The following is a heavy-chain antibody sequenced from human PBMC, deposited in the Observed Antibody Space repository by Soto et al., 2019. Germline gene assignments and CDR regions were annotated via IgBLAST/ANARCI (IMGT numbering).Heavy chain of an antibody. CDR1: GFSLSTSGVG. J-gene: IGHJ4*02. CDR3: AHTYSSRWYTTTDY. Sequence: QITLKESGPTLVKPTQTLTLTCTFSGFSLSTSGVGVGWIRQPPGKALEWLALIYWDDDKRYSPSLKSRLTITKDTPKHHVVLTMTNMDPMDTATYFCAHTYSSRWYTTTDYWGQGTLVTVSS. V-gene: IGHV2-5*02. CDR2: IYWDDDK. D-gene: IGHD6-13*01.